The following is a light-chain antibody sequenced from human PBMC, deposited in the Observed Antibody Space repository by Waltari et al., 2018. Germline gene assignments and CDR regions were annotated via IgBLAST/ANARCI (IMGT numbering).Light chain of an antibody. CDR2: NDN. CDR1: SSTIGRDS. CDR3: AAWDDILKGVL. V-gene: IGLV1-44*01. J-gene: IGLJ2*01. Sequence: QSVLTPPPSASGTPGQRLTISCSGSSSTIGRDSVNRYQQLPGTAPKLLVYNDNERPPGVPDRFSGSKSGTSASLAISGLQSEDEADYFCAAWDDILKGVLFGGGTRLTVL.